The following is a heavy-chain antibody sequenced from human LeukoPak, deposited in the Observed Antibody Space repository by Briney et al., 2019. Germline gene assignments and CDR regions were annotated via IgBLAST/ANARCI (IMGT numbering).Heavy chain of an antibody. J-gene: IGHJ3*01. D-gene: IGHD4-11*01. CDR1: GFTFSSYG. V-gene: IGHV3-30*03. Sequence: PGGSLRLSCAASGFTFSSYGMSWVRQAPGKGLEWVALISYDGSNKFYADSVKGRFTISRDNSKNTLYLLMNSLRADDTAVYYCARGQHRWDYSHNLMSFWGQGTLVTVSS. CDR2: ISYDGSNK. CDR3: ARGQHRWDYSHNLMSF.